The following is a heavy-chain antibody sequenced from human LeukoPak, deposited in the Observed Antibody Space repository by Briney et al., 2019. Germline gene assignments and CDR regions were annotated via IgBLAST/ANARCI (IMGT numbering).Heavy chain of an antibody. D-gene: IGHD2-2*02. CDR1: GYTFTGYY. CDR2: INPNSGGT. J-gene: IGHJ5*02. Sequence: GASVKVSCKASGYTFTGYYMHWVRQAPGQGLEWMGWINPNSGGTNYAQKFQGRVTMTRDTSISTAYMELSRLRSDDTAVYYCARDRGRAATAIPKGWFDPWGQGTLVTVSS. CDR3: ARDRGRAATAIPKGWFDP. V-gene: IGHV1-2*02.